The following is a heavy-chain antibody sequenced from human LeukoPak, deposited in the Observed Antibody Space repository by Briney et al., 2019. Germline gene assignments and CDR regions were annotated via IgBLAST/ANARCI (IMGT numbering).Heavy chain of an antibody. D-gene: IGHD4-17*01. Sequence: GGSLRLSCAASGFTFSSYSMNWVRQAPGKGLEWVSYISSSSSTIYYADSVKGRFTISRDNAKNSLYLQMNSLRAEDTAVYYCARNYGDYPDAFDIWGQGTMVTVSS. CDR1: GFTFSSYS. V-gene: IGHV3-48*01. CDR3: ARNYGDYPDAFDI. CDR2: ISSSSSTI. J-gene: IGHJ3*02.